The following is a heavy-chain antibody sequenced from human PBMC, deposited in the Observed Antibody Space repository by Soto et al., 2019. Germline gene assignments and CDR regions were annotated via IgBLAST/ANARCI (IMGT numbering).Heavy chain of an antibody. J-gene: IGHJ4*02. CDR3: ARGVMALVTTKMLY. CDR2: INAANGNT. Sequence: QVQLVQSGAEVKKPGASVKVSCKASGYSFTSYAIHWVRQDPGQRLEGMGWINAANGNTKYSQKFQGRVTITRDTSTSTADMELSSLKSEDTAVYYCARGVMALVTTKMLYWGQGTLVTVSS. V-gene: IGHV1-3*01. D-gene: IGHD4-17*01. CDR1: GYSFTSYA.